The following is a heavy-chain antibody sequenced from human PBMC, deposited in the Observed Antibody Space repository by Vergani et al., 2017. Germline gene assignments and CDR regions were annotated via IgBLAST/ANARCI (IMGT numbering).Heavy chain of an antibody. CDR2: IYYSGST. V-gene: IGHV4-31*03. CDR3: ARFRYCSSTSCPNFDY. J-gene: IGHJ4*02. D-gene: IGHD2-2*01. CDR1: GGSISSGGYY. Sequence: QVQLQESGPGLVKPSQTLSLTCTVSGGSISSGGYYWSWIRQHPGKGLEWIGYIYYSGSTYYNPSLKSRVTISVDTSKNQFSLKLSSVTAADTAVYYCARFRYCSSTSCPNFDYWGQGTLVTVSS.